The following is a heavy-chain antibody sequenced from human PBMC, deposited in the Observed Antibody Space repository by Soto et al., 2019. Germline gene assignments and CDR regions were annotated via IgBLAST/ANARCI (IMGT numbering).Heavy chain of an antibody. CDR2: IFSNDEK. J-gene: IGHJ4*02. D-gene: IGHD3-22*01. Sequence: SGRTLVTPTETLTLTCPVSVFAISTALMVVSRVRHPPVKALEWLSHIFSNDEKSYSTSLKSRLTISKDTSKSQVVLTMTNMDPVDTATYYCARTWRDSSGYFWGVDYWGQGNLVNVSA. CDR3: ARTWRDSSGYFWGVDY. V-gene: IGHV2-26*01. CDR1: VFAISTALMV.